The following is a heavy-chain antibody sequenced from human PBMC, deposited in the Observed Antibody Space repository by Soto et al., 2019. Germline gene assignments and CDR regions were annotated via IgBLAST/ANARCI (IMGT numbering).Heavy chain of an antibody. CDR2: ISGSGGST. CDR1: GFTFSSYA. J-gene: IGHJ6*02. CDR3: AKARGPYYYYGMDV. Sequence: GGSLRLSCAASGFTFSSYAMSWVRQAPGKGLEWVSAISGSGGSTYYADSVKGRFTISRDNSKNTLYLQMNSLRAEDTAVYYCAKARGPYYYYGMDVWGQGXTVTVSS. V-gene: IGHV3-23*01.